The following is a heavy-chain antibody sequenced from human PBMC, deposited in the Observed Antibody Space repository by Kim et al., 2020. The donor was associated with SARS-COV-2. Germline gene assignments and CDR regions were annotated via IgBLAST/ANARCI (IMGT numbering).Heavy chain of an antibody. D-gene: IGHD6-19*01. V-gene: IGHV1-3*01. J-gene: IGHJ4*02. CDR3: ASLRQWQDC. Sequence: ASVKVSCKASGYPFSSFQIYWVRQAPGQGLQWMGWINAGNGHTKYSEKFQGRVTLNKDTSASTVYMDLKSLRSGDTAVYYCASLRQWQDCWGQGTLVTVS. CDR2: INAGNGHT. CDR1: GYPFSSFQ.